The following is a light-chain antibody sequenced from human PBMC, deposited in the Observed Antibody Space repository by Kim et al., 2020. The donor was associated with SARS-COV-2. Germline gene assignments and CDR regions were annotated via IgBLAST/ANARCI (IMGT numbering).Light chain of an antibody. CDR3: QQYCSSPRT. CDR2: GAS. V-gene: IGKV3-20*01. CDR1: RGVSSSD. Sequence: AGGGAPPSCSSRRGVSSSDLAWYQQNPGQAPRLLIYGASSRATGIPDRVSGSGSGTDFTLTISRLEAEDFAVYYCQQYCSSPRTFGQGTKVDIK. J-gene: IGKJ1*01.